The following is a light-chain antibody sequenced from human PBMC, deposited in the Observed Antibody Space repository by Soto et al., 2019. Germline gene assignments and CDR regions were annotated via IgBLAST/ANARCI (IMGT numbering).Light chain of an antibody. Sequence: VLRHAPGTLSLSPGERAPLSCRASQSVGSSLSWYQQKPGQAPRLLFYGASNRATASPDRYTGSGFGTGIPLAIICLQPEEFAVYYCLPAYQFLNFGGGTKVDIK. J-gene: IGKJ4*01. CDR1: QSVGSS. CDR3: LPAYQFLN. V-gene: IGKV3-11*01. CDR2: GAS.